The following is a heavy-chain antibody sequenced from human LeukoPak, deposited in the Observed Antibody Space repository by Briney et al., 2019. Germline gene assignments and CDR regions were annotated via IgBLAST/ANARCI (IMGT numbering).Heavy chain of an antibody. Sequence: PGGSLRLSCVASGFTFSSYGMHLVRQAPGKGLEWVAFIQYDGSNKYFADSVKGRFAISRDNSKKTLYLQMNSLRAEDTAVYYFAKDPDYWGQGTLVTVSS. CDR1: GFTFSSYG. V-gene: IGHV3-30*02. J-gene: IGHJ4*02. CDR3: AKDPDY. CDR2: IQYDGSNK.